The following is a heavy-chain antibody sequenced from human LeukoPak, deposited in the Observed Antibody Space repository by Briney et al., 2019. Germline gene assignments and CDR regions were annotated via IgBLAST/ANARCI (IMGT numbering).Heavy chain of an antibody. J-gene: IGHJ1*01. CDR2: IWYDGSNK. D-gene: IGHD2-2*01. Sequence: GRSLRLSCAASGFTFSSYGMHWVRQAPGKGLEWVAVIWYDGSNKYYADSVMGRFTISRDNSKNTLYLQMNSLRAEDTAVYYCAKDGCSSTSCSEYFQHWGQGTLVTVSS. V-gene: IGHV3-33*06. CDR3: AKDGCSSTSCSEYFQH. CDR1: GFTFSSYG.